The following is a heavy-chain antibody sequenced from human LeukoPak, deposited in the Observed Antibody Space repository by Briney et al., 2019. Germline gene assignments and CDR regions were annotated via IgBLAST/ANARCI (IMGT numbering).Heavy chain of an antibody. D-gene: IGHD3-16*01. CDR1: GGSISSSSYY. CDR3: AISRGFYYYYYMYV. J-gene: IGHJ6*03. CDR2: IYYSGST. V-gene: IGHV4-39*01. Sequence: PSETLSLTCTVSGGSISSSSYYWGWIRQPPGKGLEWIGSIYYSGSTYYNPSLKSRVTISVDTSKNQFSLKLSSVTAAGTAVYYCAISRGFYYYYYMYVWGKGTTVTVSS.